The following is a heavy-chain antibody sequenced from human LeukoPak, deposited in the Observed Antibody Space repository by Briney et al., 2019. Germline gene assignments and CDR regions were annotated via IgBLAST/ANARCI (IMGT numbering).Heavy chain of an antibody. J-gene: IGHJ4*02. CDR3: AKVHRSMVTPDY. CDR2: ISGSGGST. Sequence: GGSLRLSCAASGFTFSSYAMSWVRQAPGKGLEWVSAISGSGGSTYYADSVKGRFTISRDNSKNTLYLQTNSLRAEDTAVYYCAKVHRSMVTPDYWGQGTLVTVSS. CDR1: GFTFSSYA. V-gene: IGHV3-23*01. D-gene: IGHD3-10*01.